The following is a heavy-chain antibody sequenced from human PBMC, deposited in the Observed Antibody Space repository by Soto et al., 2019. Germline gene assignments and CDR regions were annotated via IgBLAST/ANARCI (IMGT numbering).Heavy chain of an antibody. Sequence: QVQLVESGGGVVQPGRSLTLSCAASGFNFRNYGMHWVRQAPGKGLEWVAFISYDGSDKNYADSVKGRFTISRGNSKNTLYLQMNSLRAEDTAMYYCASEMTTVTLSAFDIWGQGTVVTVSS. CDR3: ASEMTTVTLSAFDI. CDR1: GFNFRNYG. V-gene: IGHV3-30*03. J-gene: IGHJ3*02. D-gene: IGHD4-17*01. CDR2: ISYDGSDK.